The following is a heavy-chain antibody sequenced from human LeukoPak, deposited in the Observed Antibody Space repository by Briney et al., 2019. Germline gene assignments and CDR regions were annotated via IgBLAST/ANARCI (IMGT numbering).Heavy chain of an antibody. CDR3: AKGDNLLPYYFYMDV. V-gene: IGHV3-23*01. CDR1: GFTFSSYA. Sequence: GGSLRLSCAASGFTFSSYAMTWVRRAPGKGLEWVSTVTGGAYTYYAHSVKGRFTISRDNSKNTLYLLLNSLRAEDAAVYYCAKGDNLLPYYFYMDVWGKGTTVTVSS. J-gene: IGHJ6*03. CDR2: VTGGAYT. D-gene: IGHD2-8*01.